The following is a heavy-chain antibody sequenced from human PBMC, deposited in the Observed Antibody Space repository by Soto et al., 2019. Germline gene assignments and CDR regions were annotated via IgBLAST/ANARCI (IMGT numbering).Heavy chain of an antibody. CDR1: GGSISSGDYY. CDR2: IDWDDDK. CDR3: ARIRNGDAPHFDY. Sequence: TLSLTCTVSGGSISSGDYYWSWIRQPPGKALEWLARIDWDDDKYYSTSLKTRLTISKDTSKNQVVLTMTNMDPVDTATYYCARIRNGDAPHFDYWGQGTPVTVSS. V-gene: IGHV2-70*11. D-gene: IGHD2-2*01. J-gene: IGHJ4*02.